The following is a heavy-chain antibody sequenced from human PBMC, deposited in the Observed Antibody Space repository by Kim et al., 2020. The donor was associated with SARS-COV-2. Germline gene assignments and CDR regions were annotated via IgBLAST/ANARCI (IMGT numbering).Heavy chain of an antibody. Sequence: SETLSLTCAVYGGSFSGYYWSWIRQPPGKGLEWIGEINHSGSTNYNPSFKSRVTISVDTSKNQFSLKLSSVTAADTAVYYCARGQIVVVPAATTHYLDY. CDR3: ARGQIVVVPAATTHYLDY. D-gene: IGHD2-2*01. V-gene: IGHV4-34*01. CDR1: GGSFSGYY. J-gene: IGHJ4*01. CDR2: INHSGST.